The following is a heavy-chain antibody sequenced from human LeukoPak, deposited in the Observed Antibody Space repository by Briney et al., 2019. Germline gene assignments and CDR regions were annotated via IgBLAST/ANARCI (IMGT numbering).Heavy chain of an antibody. CDR3: TTGIGNYYYY. J-gene: IGHJ4*02. CDR1: GSTFSRYW. V-gene: IGHV3-74*01. D-gene: IGHD3-10*01. CDR2: VKSDGSDT. Sequence: GGSLRLSCAASGSTFSRYWMHWARQAPGKGLVWVSRVKSDGSDTIHADSVKGRFTISRDNAKNTLYLQMDSLRAEDTAVYYCTTGIGNYYYYWGQGTLVTVAS.